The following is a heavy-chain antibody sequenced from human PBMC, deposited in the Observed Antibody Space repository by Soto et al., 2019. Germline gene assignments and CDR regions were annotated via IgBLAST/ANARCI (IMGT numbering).Heavy chain of an antibody. Sequence: QVHLVQSGAEVKKPGASVKVSCKASGYTFTSYGITWVRQAPGQGLEWMGWISAHNGNTDYAQKLQGRVIVTRDTSTGTAYMELRSLLSADTAVYYCARGRYGDYWGQGALVTVSS. V-gene: IGHV1-18*01. J-gene: IGHJ4*02. D-gene: IGHD1-1*01. CDR1: GYTFTSYG. CDR3: ARGRYGDY. CDR2: ISAHNGNT.